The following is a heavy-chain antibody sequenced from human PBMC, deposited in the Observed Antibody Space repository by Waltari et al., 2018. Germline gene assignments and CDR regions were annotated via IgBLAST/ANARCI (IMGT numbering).Heavy chain of an antibody. CDR2: ISWNSGTK. J-gene: IGHJ4*02. Sequence: EVQLVESGGGLVQPGRSLSLSCAASGFTFDAYAMHWVRQAPGKALEWVSGISWNSGTKGYADSVKGRFTISRDNAKNSLYLQMNSLRPEDTALYYCAKGIGTSGYPFYYLDSWGQGTLVTVSS. D-gene: IGHD3-22*01. V-gene: IGHV3-9*01. CDR3: AKGIGTSGYPFYYLDS. CDR1: GFTFDAYA.